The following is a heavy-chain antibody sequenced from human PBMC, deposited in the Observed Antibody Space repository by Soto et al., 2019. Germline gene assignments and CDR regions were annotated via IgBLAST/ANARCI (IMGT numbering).Heavy chain of an antibody. CDR3: ATQWTGVPRYYYGMDV. D-gene: IGHD6-19*01. CDR2: IIPIFGTA. CDR1: GGTFSSYA. Sequence: QVQLVQSGAEVKKPGSSVKVSCKASGGTFSSYAISWVRQAPGQGLEWMGGIIPIFGTANYAQKFQGRVTITAGESTSTAYMELSSLRSEDTAVYYCATQWTGVPRYYYGMDVWGQGPTVTVSS. J-gene: IGHJ6*02. V-gene: IGHV1-69*12.